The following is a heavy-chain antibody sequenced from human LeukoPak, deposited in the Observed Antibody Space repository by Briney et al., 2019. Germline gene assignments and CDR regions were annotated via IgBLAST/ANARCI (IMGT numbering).Heavy chain of an antibody. CDR3: AKYITVSTNSYYYYMDV. V-gene: IGHV3-23*01. CDR2: ISGSGGNT. Sequence: GGSLRLSCAASGFTFTTSAMTWVRQAPGKGLEWVSAISGSGGNTYYADSVKGWFTISRDDSKNTVYLQMNSLRAEDTAVYYCAKYITVSTNSYYYYMDVWGKGTTVTVSS. J-gene: IGHJ6*03. CDR1: GFTFTTSA. D-gene: IGHD4-11*01.